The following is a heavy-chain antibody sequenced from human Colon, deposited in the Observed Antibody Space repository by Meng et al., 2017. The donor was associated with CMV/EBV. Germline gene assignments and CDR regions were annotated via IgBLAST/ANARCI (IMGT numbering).Heavy chain of an antibody. CDR1: GLHFSNYG. Sequence: GESLKISCLASGLHFSNYGMHWVRQAPGKGLDWVAFIRFDGSDKFYADSEKGRFTISRDNSKKTLFLQMNSLRDEDTAVYYCAADAYSRGMDVWGQGTTVTVSS. D-gene: IGHD3-22*01. J-gene: IGHJ6*02. CDR2: IRFDGSDK. CDR3: AADAYSRGMDV. V-gene: IGHV3-30*02.